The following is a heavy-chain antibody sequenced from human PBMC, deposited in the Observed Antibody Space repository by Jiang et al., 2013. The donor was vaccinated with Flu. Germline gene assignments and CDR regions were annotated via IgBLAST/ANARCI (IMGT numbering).Heavy chain of an antibody. CDR2: INHGGST. CDR3: ARGRNIAAAIYYFDY. Sequence: LLKPSETLSLTCAVYGGSFSGYFWSWIRQPPGKGLEWIGEINHGGSTNYNPSLKSRVTISVDTSRNQFSLKLSSVTAADTAVYYCARGRNIAAAIYYFDYWGQGTLVTVSS. CDR1: GGSFSGYF. V-gene: IGHV4-34*01. J-gene: IGHJ4*02. D-gene: IGHD6-13*01.